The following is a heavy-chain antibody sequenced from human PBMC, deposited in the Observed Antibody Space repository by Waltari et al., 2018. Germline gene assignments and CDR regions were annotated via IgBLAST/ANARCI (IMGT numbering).Heavy chain of an antibody. CDR1: GFTFSSYA. V-gene: IGHV3-30-3*01. Sequence: QVQLVESGGGVVQPGRSLRLSCAASGFTFSSYAMHWVRQAPGKGLEWVAVISYDGSNKYYADSVKGRFTISRDNSKNTLYLQMNSLRAEDTAVYYCARDPQRTISPWYFDLWGRGTLVTVSS. CDR3: ARDPQRTISPWYFDL. CDR2: ISYDGSNK. D-gene: IGHD3-3*01. J-gene: IGHJ2*01.